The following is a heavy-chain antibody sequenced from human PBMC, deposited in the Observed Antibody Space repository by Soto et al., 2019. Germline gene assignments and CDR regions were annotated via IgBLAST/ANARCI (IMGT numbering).Heavy chain of an antibody. CDR3: ARAPFDWEYVYPIDY. J-gene: IGHJ4*02. CDR1: GFTFSSYW. Sequence: GGSLRLSCAASGFTFSSYWMHWVRQAPGKGLVWVSRINSDGSSTSYADSVKGRFTISRDNAKNTLYLQMNSLRAEDTAVYYCARAPFDWEYVYPIDYWGQGTLVTVSS. V-gene: IGHV3-74*01. CDR2: INSDGSST. D-gene: IGHD3-9*01.